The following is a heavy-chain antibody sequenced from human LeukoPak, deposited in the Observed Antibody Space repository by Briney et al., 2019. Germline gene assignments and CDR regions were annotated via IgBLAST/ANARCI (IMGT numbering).Heavy chain of an antibody. CDR3: ARGPYSYDSSGAFDI. D-gene: IGHD3-22*01. Sequence: PSETLSLTCTVSGYSISSDYYWGWIRQPPGRGLEWIGTIYHSGSTNYNPSLKSRVTISVDTSKNQFSLKLSSVTAADTAVYFCARGPYSYDSSGAFDIWGQGTMVTVSS. CDR2: IYHSGST. CDR1: GYSISSDYY. J-gene: IGHJ3*02. V-gene: IGHV4-38-2*02.